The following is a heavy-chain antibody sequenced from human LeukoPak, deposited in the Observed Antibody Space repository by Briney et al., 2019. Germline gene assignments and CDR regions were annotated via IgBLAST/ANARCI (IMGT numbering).Heavy chain of an antibody. J-gene: IGHJ4*02. D-gene: IGHD1-26*01. CDR2: IIPILGIA. Sequence: ASVKVSCKASGGTFSSYAISWVRQAPGQGLEWMGRIIPILGIANYAQKFQGRVTITADKSTSTDYMELSSLRSEDTAVYYCAREWELLGPFLWYFDYWGQGTLVTVSS. CDR1: GGTFSSYA. V-gene: IGHV1-69*04. CDR3: AREWELLGPFLWYFDY.